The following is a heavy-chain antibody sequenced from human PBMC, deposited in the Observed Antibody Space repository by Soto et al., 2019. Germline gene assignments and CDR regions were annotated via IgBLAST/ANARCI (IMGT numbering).Heavy chain of an antibody. CDR1: GFTVSSNY. CDR2: IYSGGST. Sequence: GGSLRLSCAASGFTVSSNYMSWVRQAPGKGLEWVSVIYSGGSTYYADSVKGRFTISRHNSKNTLYLQMNSLRAEDTAVYYCASTGTGRYYYYMDVWGKGTTVTVSS. D-gene: IGHD1-1*01. V-gene: IGHV3-53*04. CDR3: ASTGTGRYYYYMDV. J-gene: IGHJ6*03.